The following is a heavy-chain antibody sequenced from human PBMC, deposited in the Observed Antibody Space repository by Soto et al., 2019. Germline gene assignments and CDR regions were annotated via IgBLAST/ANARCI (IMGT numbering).Heavy chain of an antibody. CDR2: ISSSSSYI. Sequence: GSLRLSCAASGFTFSSYSMNWVRQAPGKGLEWVSFISSSSSYIYYADSVKGRFTISRDNAKNSLYLQMNSLRAEDTAVYYCARDHYQKYYYYGMDVWGQGTTVTVSS. V-gene: IGHV3-21*01. CDR1: GFTFSSYS. J-gene: IGHJ6*02. CDR3: ARDHYQKYYYYGMDV. D-gene: IGHD3-10*01.